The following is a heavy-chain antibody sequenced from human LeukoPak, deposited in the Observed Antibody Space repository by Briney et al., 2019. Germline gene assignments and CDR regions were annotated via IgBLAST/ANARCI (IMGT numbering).Heavy chain of an antibody. CDR1: GGTFSSYA. V-gene: IGHV1-69*13. D-gene: IGHD2-2*01. J-gene: IGHJ4*02. CDR2: IIPIFGTA. Sequence: ASVKVSCKASGGTFSSYAISWVRQAPGQGLEWMGGIIPIFGTANYAQKFQGRVTITADESTSTAYMELSSLRSEDTAVYYCARVLLRYCSSTSCYHGAFDYWGQGTLVTVSS. CDR3: ARVLLRYCSSTSCYHGAFDY.